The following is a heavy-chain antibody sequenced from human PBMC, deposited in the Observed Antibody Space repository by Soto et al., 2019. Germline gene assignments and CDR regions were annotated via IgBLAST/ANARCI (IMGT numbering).Heavy chain of an antibody. V-gene: IGHV3-23*01. D-gene: IGHD5-12*01. Sequence: EVQLLESGGGLVQPGGSLRLSCAASGFTFSSSAMTWVRQAPGKGLEWVSDISGSGGSTNYADSVKGRFTLSRDNSKNTLYLQMSSLRAEDTDVYYCAKGPVIVATIFDYWGQGTLVTVSS. CDR1: GFTFSSSA. CDR3: AKGPVIVATIFDY. J-gene: IGHJ4*02. CDR2: ISGSGGST.